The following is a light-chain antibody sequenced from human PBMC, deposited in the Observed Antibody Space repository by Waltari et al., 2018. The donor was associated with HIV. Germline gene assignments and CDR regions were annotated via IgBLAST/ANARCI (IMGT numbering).Light chain of an antibody. CDR3: AAWDDSLSGWA. J-gene: IGLJ3*02. Sequence: QSVLTQPPSASGTPGQRVTIPCFGSSPNIGTKYVNWYQQLQGTAPKLLIYKNNQRPSGVTDRFSGSKSGTSASLAISGLRSEDEAEYYCAAWDDSLSGWAFGGGTKLTVL. CDR2: KNN. CDR1: SPNIGTKY. V-gene: IGLV1-47*01.